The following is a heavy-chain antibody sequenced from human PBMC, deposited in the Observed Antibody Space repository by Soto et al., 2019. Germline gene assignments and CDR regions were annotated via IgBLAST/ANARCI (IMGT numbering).Heavy chain of an antibody. CDR3: ARVRYGGYSYYFDY. V-gene: IGHV3-7*03. CDR1: GFTFSRFW. Sequence: GGSLRLSCAVSGFTFSRFWMGWVRQAPGRGLEWVANIQQDGSEKYYVGSVKGRFTMSKDNVKNSLYLQMNSLGAEDTAVYYCARVRYGGYSYYFDYWGQGALVTVSS. D-gene: IGHD4-17*01. J-gene: IGHJ4*02. CDR2: IQQDGSEK.